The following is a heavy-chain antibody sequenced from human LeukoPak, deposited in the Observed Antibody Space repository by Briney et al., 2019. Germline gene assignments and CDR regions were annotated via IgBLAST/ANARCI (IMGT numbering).Heavy chain of an antibody. CDR2: IFAYNGNT. CDR3: ARGLTDQRRGGSDWFDP. Sequence: ASVKVSCKASGYTLTSYGISWVRQAPGQGLEWMGWIFAYNGNTNYAQKFQGRVTLTTDTSTSTAYMELRSLRSDDTAVYYCARGLTDQRRGGSDWFDPWGQGTLVTVSS. D-gene: IGHD3-10*01. V-gene: IGHV1-18*01. J-gene: IGHJ5*02. CDR1: GYTLTSYG.